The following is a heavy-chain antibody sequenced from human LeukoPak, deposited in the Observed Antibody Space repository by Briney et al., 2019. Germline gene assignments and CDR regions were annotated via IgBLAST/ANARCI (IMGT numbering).Heavy chain of an antibody. J-gene: IGHJ4*02. CDR1: GFTFSSYG. Sequence: RGSLRLSCAASGFTFSSYGMHWVRQAPGKGLEWVAVIWYDGSNKYYADSVKCRFTISRDNSKNTLYLQMNSLRAEDTAVYYCAKSAAAVPFDYWGQGTLVTVSS. CDR3: AKSAAAVPFDY. D-gene: IGHD6-13*01. V-gene: IGHV3-33*06. CDR2: IWYDGSNK.